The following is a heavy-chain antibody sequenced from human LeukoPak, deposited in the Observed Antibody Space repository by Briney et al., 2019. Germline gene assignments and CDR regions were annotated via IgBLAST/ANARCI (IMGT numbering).Heavy chain of an antibody. D-gene: IGHD4-11*01. V-gene: IGHV3-7*01. Sequence: QAGGSLRLSCAASGFTFSSYWMTWVRQAPGKGLEWVANINQDGSEKYYVDYVKGRFIISRDNAENSLYLQMNNLRAEDMAVYYCARPTVTTGVDAFDFWGQGTMVTVSS. J-gene: IGHJ3*01. CDR1: GFTFSSYW. CDR2: INQDGSEK. CDR3: ARPTVTTGVDAFDF.